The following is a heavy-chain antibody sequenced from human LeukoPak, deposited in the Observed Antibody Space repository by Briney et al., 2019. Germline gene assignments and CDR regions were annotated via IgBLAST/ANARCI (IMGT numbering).Heavy chain of an antibody. CDR2: ISGSGGST. V-gene: IGHV3-23*01. Sequence: GGSLRLSCAASRFTFSNFAMSWIRQAPGKGLEWVSAISGSGGSTYYADSVKGRFTISRDNSKNALFLQMNSLRAEDTAVYYCAKSGPYCSSTSCNYFDYWGQGTLVTVSS. J-gene: IGHJ4*02. D-gene: IGHD2-2*01. CDR1: RFTFSNFA. CDR3: AKSGPYCSSTSCNYFDY.